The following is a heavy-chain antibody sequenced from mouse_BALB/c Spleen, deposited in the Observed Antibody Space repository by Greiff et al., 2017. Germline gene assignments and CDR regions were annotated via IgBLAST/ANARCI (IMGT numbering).Heavy chain of an antibody. CDR2: INPSNGRT. Sequence: QVQLQQPGAELVKPGASVKLSCKASGYTFTSYWMHWVKQGPGQGLEWIGEINPSNGRTNYNEKFKSKATLTVDKSSSTAYMQLSSLTSEDSAVYYCARSPIYDYYAMDYWGQGTSVTVSS. V-gene: IGHV1S81*02. J-gene: IGHJ4*01. CDR1: GYTFTSYW. CDR3: ARSPIYDYYAMDY. D-gene: IGHD1-1*01.